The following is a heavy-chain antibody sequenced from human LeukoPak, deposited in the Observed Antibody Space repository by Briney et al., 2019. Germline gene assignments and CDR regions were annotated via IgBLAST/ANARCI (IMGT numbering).Heavy chain of an antibody. V-gene: IGHV4-34*01. J-gene: IGHJ5*02. D-gene: IGHD2-2*01. CDR2: INHSGST. Sequence: SETLSLTCAVYGGSFSGYYWSWIRQPPGKGQEWIGEINHSGSTNYNPSLKSRVTISVDTSKNQFSLKLSSVTAADTAVYYCARVAKEYCSSTSCYGFDPWGQGTLVTVSS. CDR1: GGSFSGYY. CDR3: ARVAKEYCSSTSCYGFDP.